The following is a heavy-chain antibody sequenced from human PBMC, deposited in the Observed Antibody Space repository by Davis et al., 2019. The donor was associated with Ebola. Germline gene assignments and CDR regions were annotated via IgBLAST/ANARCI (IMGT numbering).Heavy chain of an antibody. Sequence: GESLKISCKGSGYSFTSYWIGWVRQMPGKGLEWMGIIYPGDSDTRYSPSFQGQVTISADKSITTAYLQWSSLRASDTAIYYCARHRGGTGWMFDYWGQGTLVTVSS. CDR1: GYSFTSYW. J-gene: IGHJ4*02. V-gene: IGHV5-51*01. D-gene: IGHD3/OR15-3a*01. CDR2: IYPGDSDT. CDR3: ARHRGGTGWMFDY.